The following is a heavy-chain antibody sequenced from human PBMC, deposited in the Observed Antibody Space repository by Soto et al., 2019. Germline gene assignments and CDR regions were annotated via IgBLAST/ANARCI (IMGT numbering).Heavy chain of an antibody. CDR3: AKDHATGYSSRWYPDNSYYYYGMDV. Sequence: GGSLRLSCAASGFTFSSYAMSWVRQAPGKGLEWVSAISGSGGSTYYADSVKGRFTISRDNSKNTLYLQMNSLRAEDTAVYYCAKDHATGYSSRWYPDNSYYYYGMDVWGQGTPVTVYS. D-gene: IGHD6-13*01. J-gene: IGHJ6*02. CDR1: GFTFSSYA. V-gene: IGHV3-23*01. CDR2: ISGSGGST.